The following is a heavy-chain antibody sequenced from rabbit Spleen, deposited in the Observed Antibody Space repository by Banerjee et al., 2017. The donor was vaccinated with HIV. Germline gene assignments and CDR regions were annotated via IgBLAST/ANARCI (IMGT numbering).Heavy chain of an antibody. CDR2: IYTINDST. D-gene: IGHD1-1*01. CDR1: GIDFSNYYY. Sequence: QEQLEESGGGLVKPGGTLTLTCKASGIDFSNYYYMYWVRQAPGKGLELIAWIYTINDSTWYASWAKGRFTISKTSSTTVTLQLTSLTAADTATYFCARGFGYYGTRLDLWGPGTLVTVS. CDR3: ARGFGYYGTRLDL. J-gene: IGHJ3*01. V-gene: IGHV1S43*01.